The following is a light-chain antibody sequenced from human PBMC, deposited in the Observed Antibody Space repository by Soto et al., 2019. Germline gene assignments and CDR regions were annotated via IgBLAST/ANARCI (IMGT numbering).Light chain of an antibody. V-gene: IGLV2-8*01. CDR2: EVS. CDR3: SSYTGRIYVV. J-gene: IGLJ2*01. Sequence: QSALTQPPSASGSPGQSVTISCTGTRSDVGGYNYVSWYQQHPGKAPKLMIYEVSKRPSGVPDRFSGSKSGNTASLTVSGLQAEDEADYYCSSYTGRIYVVFGGGTKVTVL. CDR1: RSDVGGYNY.